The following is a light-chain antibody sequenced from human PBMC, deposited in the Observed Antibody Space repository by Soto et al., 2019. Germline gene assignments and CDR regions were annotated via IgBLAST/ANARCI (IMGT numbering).Light chain of an antibody. V-gene: IGKV3-20*01. CDR1: QSLSSSY. CDR2: GAS. Sequence: EIVLTQSPGTLSLSPGERATLSCRASQSLSSSYLAWYQQKPGQPPRLLIYGASSRATGIPDRFSGSGSGTDFTFTISRLEPSDFAVYYCLQYGSSYTFGQGTKLEIK. J-gene: IGKJ2*01. CDR3: LQYGSSYT.